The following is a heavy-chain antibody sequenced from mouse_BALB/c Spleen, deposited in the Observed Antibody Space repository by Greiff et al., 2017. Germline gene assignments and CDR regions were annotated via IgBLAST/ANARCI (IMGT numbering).Heavy chain of an antibody. Sequence: EVKLVESGGGLVKPGGSLKLSCAASGFTFSSYTMSWVRQTPEKRLEWVATISSGGSYTYYPDSVKGRFTISRDNAKNTLYLQMSSLKSEDTAMYYCTRVGHYYAMDYWGQGTAVTVSS. CDR3: TRVGHYYAMDY. V-gene: IGHV5-6-4*01. J-gene: IGHJ4*01. CDR1: GFTFSSYT. CDR2: ISSGGSYT. D-gene: IGHD3-1*01.